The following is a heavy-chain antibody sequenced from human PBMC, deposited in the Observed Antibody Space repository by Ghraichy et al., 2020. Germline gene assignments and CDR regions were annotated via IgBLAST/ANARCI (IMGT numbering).Heavy chain of an antibody. D-gene: IGHD6-19*01. V-gene: IGHV1-18*01. CDR3: ARDRVAVAGGYYYYYGMDV. CDR1: GYTFTSYG. J-gene: IGHJ6*02. Sequence: ASVKVSCKASGYTFTSYGISWVRQAPGQGLEWMGWISAYNGNTNYAQKLQGRVTMTTDTSTSTAYMELRSLRSDDTAVYYCARDRVAVAGGYYYYYGMDVWGQGTTVTVSS. CDR2: ISAYNGNT.